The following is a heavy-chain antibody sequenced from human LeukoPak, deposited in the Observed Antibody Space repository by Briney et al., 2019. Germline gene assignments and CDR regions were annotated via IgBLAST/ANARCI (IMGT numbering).Heavy chain of an antibody. Sequence: GGSLRLSCAASGFIFSAYAMTWVRQAPGKGLEWVSYISSSGSTIYYADSVKGRFTISRDNAKNSLYLQMNGLRAEDTAVYYCAELGITMIGGVWGKGTTVTISS. D-gene: IGHD3-10*01. CDR1: GFIFSAYA. J-gene: IGHJ6*04. V-gene: IGHV3-48*03. CDR3: AELGITMIGGV. CDR2: ISSSGSTI.